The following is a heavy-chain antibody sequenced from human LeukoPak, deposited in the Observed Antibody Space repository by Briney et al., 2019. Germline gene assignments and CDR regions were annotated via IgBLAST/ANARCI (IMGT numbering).Heavy chain of an antibody. J-gene: IGHJ5*02. Sequence: SETLSLTCTVSGGSISSYYWHWIRQPAGKGLECIGRIYTSGSTNYNPSLKSRVTMSVDTSKNQFSLKLSSVTAADTAVYYCARAVAAAGRRCWFDPWGQGTLVTVSS. V-gene: IGHV4-4*07. D-gene: IGHD6-13*01. CDR3: ARAVAAAGRRCWFDP. CDR1: GGSISSYY. CDR2: IYTSGST.